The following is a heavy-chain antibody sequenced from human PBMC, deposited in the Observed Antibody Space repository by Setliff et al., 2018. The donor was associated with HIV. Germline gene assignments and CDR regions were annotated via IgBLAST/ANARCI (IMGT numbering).Heavy chain of an antibody. CDR1: GYTFTSYG. Sequence: ASVKVSCKASGYTFTSYGISWVRQAPGQGLEWMGWMSAYNGNTNYAQKLQGRVTMTTETSTSTAYMELRSLRSDDTAVYYCARDVDYTDAFDIWGQGTMVTVSS. V-gene: IGHV1-18*01. CDR2: MSAYNGNT. D-gene: IGHD4-4*01. J-gene: IGHJ3*02. CDR3: ARDVDYTDAFDI.